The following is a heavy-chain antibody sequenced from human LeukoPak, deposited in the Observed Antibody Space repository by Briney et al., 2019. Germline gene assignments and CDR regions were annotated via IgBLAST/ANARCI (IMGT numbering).Heavy chain of an antibody. Sequence: VSSVKVSCKASLGTFSSYAISWVRQARGQGLEWMGRIIPILCIANYAQKFHGRVTITADKSTSTAYMELSSLRSEDTAVYYCARVVGSYYYDSSEAFDIWGQGTMVTVSS. D-gene: IGHD3-22*01. V-gene: IGHV1-69*04. CDR2: IIPILCIA. CDR1: LGTFSSYA. CDR3: ARVVGSYYYDSSEAFDI. J-gene: IGHJ3*02.